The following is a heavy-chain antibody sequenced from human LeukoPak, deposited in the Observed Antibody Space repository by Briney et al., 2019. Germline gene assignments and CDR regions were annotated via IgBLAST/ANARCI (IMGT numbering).Heavy chain of an antibody. Sequence: PGGSLRLSCAASGFTFSSSAMSWVRQAPGKGLEWVSAISNNGGYTYYADSVQGRFTISRDNSKSTLCLQMNSLRAEDTAVYYCAKDPNGDYVGAFDMWGPGTMVTVSS. CDR1: GFTFSSSA. D-gene: IGHD4-17*01. CDR3: AKDPNGDYVGAFDM. V-gene: IGHV3-23*01. CDR2: ISNNGGYT. J-gene: IGHJ3*02.